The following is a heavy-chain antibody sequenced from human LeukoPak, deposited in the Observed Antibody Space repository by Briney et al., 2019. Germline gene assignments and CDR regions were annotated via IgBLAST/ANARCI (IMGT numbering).Heavy chain of an antibody. Sequence: PGGSLRLSCAASGFTLSSYAMRRVRQAPGKGLEWVSTISGSSGSAYYADSVKGRFTISRDNSKNTLYLQMNSLRAEDTAVYYCAKGVSSPHYYLDYWGQGTLVTVSS. J-gene: IGHJ4*02. D-gene: IGHD2-2*01. CDR2: ISGSSGSA. V-gene: IGHV3-23*01. CDR3: AKGVSSPHYYLDY. CDR1: GFTLSSYA.